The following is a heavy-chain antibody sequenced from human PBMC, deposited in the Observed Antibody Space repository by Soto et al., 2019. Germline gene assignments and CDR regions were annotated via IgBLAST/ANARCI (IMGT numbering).Heavy chain of an antibody. CDR1: GGSISSGGYY. CDR3: AREYCSGGTCWYYFDY. D-gene: IGHD2-15*01. J-gene: IGHJ4*02. CDR2: IYYSGST. V-gene: IGHV4-31*03. Sequence: SETLSLTCTVSGGSISSGGYYWSWIRQHPGKGLEWIGYIYYSGSTYYNPSLKSRVTISVDTSKNQFSLKLSSVTAADTAVYYCAREYCSGGTCWYYFDYWGQGTLVTVS.